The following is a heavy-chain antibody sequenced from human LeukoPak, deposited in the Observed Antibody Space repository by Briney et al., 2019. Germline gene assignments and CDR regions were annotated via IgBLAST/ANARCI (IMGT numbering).Heavy chain of an antibody. Sequence: GRSLRLSCSASGFSFSSYWMHWVRQAPGKGLVWFSRINTDGSSTSYADSVKGRFTISRDIAKNTLYLQMNSLRAEDTAVYYCAKDAVGATAYYFDYWGQGTLVTVSS. V-gene: IGHV3-74*01. D-gene: IGHD1-26*01. J-gene: IGHJ4*02. CDR2: INTDGSST. CDR3: AKDAVGATAYYFDY. CDR1: GFSFSSYW.